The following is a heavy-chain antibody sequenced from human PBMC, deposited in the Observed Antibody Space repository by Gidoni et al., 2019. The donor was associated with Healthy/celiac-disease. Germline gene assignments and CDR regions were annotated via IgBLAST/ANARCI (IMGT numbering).Heavy chain of an antibody. CDR1: GGSISSYY. CDR2: IYYSGST. V-gene: IGHV4-59*08. D-gene: IGHD1-1*01. J-gene: IGHJ6*03. Sequence: QVQLQESGPGLVKPSETLSLTCTASGGSISSYYWRWIRQPPGKGLEWIGYIYYSGSTNYNPSHKSRVTISVETSKNQFYLKLSAGTAADTAVYYCERAVVWNYYYMDVWGKGTTVTVSS. CDR3: ERAVVWNYYYMDV.